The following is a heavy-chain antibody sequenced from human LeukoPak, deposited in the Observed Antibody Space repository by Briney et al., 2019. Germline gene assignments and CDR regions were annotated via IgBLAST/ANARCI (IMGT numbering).Heavy chain of an antibody. CDR2: ISSSSSYI. J-gene: IGHJ4*02. CDR3: AKERYGSGSYSDY. D-gene: IGHD3-10*01. CDR1: GFTVSSNY. Sequence: TGGSLRLSCAASGFTVSSNYMSWVRQAPGKGLEWVSSISSSSSYIYYADSVKGRFTISRDNSKNTLYLQMNSLRAEDTAVYYCAKERYGSGSYSDYWGQGTLVTVSS. V-gene: IGHV3-21*04.